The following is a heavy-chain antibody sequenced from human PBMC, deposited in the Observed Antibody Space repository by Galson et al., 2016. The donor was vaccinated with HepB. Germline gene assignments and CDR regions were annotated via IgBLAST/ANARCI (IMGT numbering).Heavy chain of an antibody. J-gene: IGHJ6*02. D-gene: IGHD2-15*01. V-gene: IGHV3-21*01. CDR3: ARDPGRYCSGGFCYSNPDYNGMDV. CDR1: RFTFSSYS. CDR2: IPSRSNYR. Sequence: SLRLSCAASRFTFSSYSMNWVRQAPGKGLEWISSIPSRSNYRYYADSVKGRFTISRDNTKNSLYLQMNSLRAEDTAVYYCARDPGRYCSGGFCYSNPDYNGMDVWGQGTTVIVSS.